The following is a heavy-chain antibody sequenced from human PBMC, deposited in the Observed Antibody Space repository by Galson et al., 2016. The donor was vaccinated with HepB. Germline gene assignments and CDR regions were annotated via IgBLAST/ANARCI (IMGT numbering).Heavy chain of an antibody. D-gene: IGHD2-15*01. J-gene: IGHJ4*02. CDR1: GGSINNYY. Sequence: TLSLTCTVAGGSINNYYWHWIRQPPGKGLEWVGFVGYNGDTRYNPSLRGRITIPLDTPKNQFSLKLNSLTSADTAVYYCSREWSSFEFWGQGILVTVSS. CDR2: VGYNGDT. V-gene: IGHV4-59*01. CDR3: SREWSSFEF.